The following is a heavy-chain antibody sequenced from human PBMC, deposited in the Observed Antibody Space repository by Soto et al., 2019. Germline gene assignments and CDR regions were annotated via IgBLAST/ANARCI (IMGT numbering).Heavy chain of an antibody. J-gene: IGHJ5*02. Sequence: ASVKVSCKASGYTFTSYYMHWVRQAPGQGLEWMGIINPSGGSTSYAQKFQGRVTMTRDTSTSTVYMELSSLRSEDTAVYYCARGLGITGTNKRKTGNWFDPWGQGTLVTVSS. CDR1: GYTFTSYY. V-gene: IGHV1-46*01. D-gene: IGHD1-7*01. CDR2: INPSGGST. CDR3: ARGLGITGTNKRKTGNWFDP.